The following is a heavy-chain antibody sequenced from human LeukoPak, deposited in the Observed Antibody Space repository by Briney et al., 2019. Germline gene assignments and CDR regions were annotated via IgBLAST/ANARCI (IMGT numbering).Heavy chain of an antibody. CDR2: ISRDGRNK. CDR1: GFTFSSCA. Sequence: GGSLRLSCAASGFTFSSCAMHWVRQAPGKGLEWVAVISRDGRNKYYADSVRGRFTISRDNSKSTLYLQMNSLRAEDTAVYYCARDVSPIADYCFDYWGQGTLVTVSS. D-gene: IGHD3-16*02. V-gene: IGHV3-30*04. CDR3: ARDVSPIADYCFDY. J-gene: IGHJ4*02.